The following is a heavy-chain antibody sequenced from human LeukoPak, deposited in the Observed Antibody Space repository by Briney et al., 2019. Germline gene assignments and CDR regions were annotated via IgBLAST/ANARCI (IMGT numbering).Heavy chain of an antibody. D-gene: IGHD1-26*01. Sequence: PGGSLRLSCAASGFTFSSYGMHWVRQAPGKGLEWVAVIWYDGSNKYYADSVKGRFTISRDNSKNTLYLQMNSLRAEDTAAYYCARAPTSYYYFDYWGQGTLVTASS. CDR3: ARAPTSYYYFDY. CDR1: GFTFSSYG. CDR2: IWYDGSNK. J-gene: IGHJ4*02. V-gene: IGHV3-33*01.